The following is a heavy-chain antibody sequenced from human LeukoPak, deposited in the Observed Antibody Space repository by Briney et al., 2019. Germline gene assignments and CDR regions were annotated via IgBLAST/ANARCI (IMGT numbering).Heavy chain of an antibody. J-gene: IGHJ3*02. CDR1: GYSISSGNY. CDR2: IYYSGST. D-gene: IGHD7-27*01. CDR3: ARSAWGYAFDI. V-gene: IGHV4-61*01. Sequence: SETLSLTCAVSGYSISSGNYWDWIRQPPGKGLEWIGYIYYSGSTSYNPSLKGRVTTSIDTSQKQFSLKLRSVTAADTAMYYCARSAWGYAFDIWGRGTMVTVSS.